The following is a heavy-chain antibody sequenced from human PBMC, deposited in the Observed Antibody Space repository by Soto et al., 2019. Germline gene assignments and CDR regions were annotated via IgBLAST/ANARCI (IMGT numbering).Heavy chain of an antibody. J-gene: IGHJ4*02. D-gene: IGHD4-4*01. CDR1: GGSVTNSSYY. CDR3: GSQRTTVITKAYFEY. V-gene: IGHV4-39*01. CDR2: VYYRGRS. Sequence: PSETLSLTCTVSGGSVTNSSYYWVWIRQSPGKGLEWIGSVYYRGRSYSKSSVKSRVTISVDTSKNQFSLNLNSVTALDTAVYFCGSQRTTVITKAYFEYWGQGALVTVS.